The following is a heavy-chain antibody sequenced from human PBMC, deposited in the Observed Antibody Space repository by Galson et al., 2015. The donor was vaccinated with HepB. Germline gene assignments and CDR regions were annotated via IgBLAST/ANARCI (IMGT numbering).Heavy chain of an antibody. CDR1: GFTFSNYG. CDR2: ISYHGSNK. V-gene: IGHV3-30*03. CDR3: AIGGRWQLTDPHFDY. D-gene: IGHD2-15*01. J-gene: IGHJ4*02. Sequence: SLRLSCAASGFTFSNYGMHWVRQAPGKGLEWVALISYHGSNKYYADSVKGRFTISRDNPKNTLHLQMNSLRAKDTAVYYCAIGGRWQLTDPHFDYWGQGTLVTVSS.